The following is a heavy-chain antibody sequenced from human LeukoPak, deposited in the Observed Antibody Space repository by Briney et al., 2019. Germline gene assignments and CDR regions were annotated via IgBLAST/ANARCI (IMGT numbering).Heavy chain of an antibody. Sequence: GGSLRLSWAASGFTFSSYGMSWVRQAPGKGLEWVSAISGSGGSTYYADSVKGRFTISRDNSKNTLYLQMNSLRAEDTAVYYCAKEGLLWFGELLGVDYWGQGTLVTVSS. D-gene: IGHD3-10*01. J-gene: IGHJ4*02. CDR1: GFTFSSYG. CDR2: ISGSGGST. V-gene: IGHV3-23*01. CDR3: AKEGLLWFGELLGVDY.